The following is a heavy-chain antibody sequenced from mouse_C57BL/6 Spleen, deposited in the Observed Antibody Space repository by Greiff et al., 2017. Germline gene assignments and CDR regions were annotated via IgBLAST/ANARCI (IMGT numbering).Heavy chain of an antibody. V-gene: IGHV1-69*01. CDR3: ARGGYYCNYYLDY. CDR1: GYTFTSYW. D-gene: IGHD2-1*01. CDR2: FDPSDSYT. Sequence: QVQLQQPGAELVMPGASVKLSCKASGYTFTSYWMHWVKQRPGQGLEWIGEFDPSDSYTNYNQKFKGKSTLTVDKSSSTAYMQLSSLTSEDSAVYYCARGGYYCNYYLDYWGQGTTLTVSS. J-gene: IGHJ2*01.